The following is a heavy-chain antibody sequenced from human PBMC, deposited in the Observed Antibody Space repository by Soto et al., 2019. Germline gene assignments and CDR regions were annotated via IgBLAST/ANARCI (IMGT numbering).Heavy chain of an antibody. CDR2: IVPVFGTT. J-gene: IGHJ5*02. D-gene: IGHD6-19*01. CDR1: GGTFSSFP. CDR3: ARYIAVSSGWFDP. Sequence: QVRLVQSGSEVRKPGSSVKVSCKASGGTFSSFPISWVRQAPGQGLEWVGGIVPVFGTTIYAQKLQGRVTITADESTNTAFMELSGLRSEDTAVYYCARYIAVSSGWFDPWGQGTLVTASS. V-gene: IGHV1-69*01.